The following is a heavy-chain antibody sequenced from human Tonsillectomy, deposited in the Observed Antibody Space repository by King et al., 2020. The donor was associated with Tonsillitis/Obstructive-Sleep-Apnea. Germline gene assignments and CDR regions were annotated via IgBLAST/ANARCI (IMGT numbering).Heavy chain of an antibody. Sequence: EVQLLESGGGLVQPGGSLILSCAASGFTFSTYWMHWGRQAPGKGLVWFSRINSDWISTSYADAVKGRFTISRDNAKNTLYLQMNSLRAEDTAVYYCATYEYFLHWGQGTLVTVSS. CDR3: ATYEYFLH. CDR1: GFTFSTYW. J-gene: IGHJ1*01. CDR2: INSDWIST. V-gene: IGHV3-74*01.